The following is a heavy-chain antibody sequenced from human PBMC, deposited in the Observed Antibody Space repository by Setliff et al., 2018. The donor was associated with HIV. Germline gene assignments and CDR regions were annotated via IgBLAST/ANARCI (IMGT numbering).Heavy chain of an antibody. D-gene: IGHD3-10*01. J-gene: IGHJ4*02. Sequence: ASVKVSCKVSGYTLTDLSMHWVRQAPGKGLEWMGGFDPEEGERIYAQKFQGRVTVTEDTSTDTAYMELRSLTSDDTAIYYCATLNNYGGWFGSGSQYWGQGTLVTVSS. CDR3: ATLNNYGGWFGSGSQY. CDR1: GYTLTDLS. V-gene: IGHV1-24*01. CDR2: FDPEEGER.